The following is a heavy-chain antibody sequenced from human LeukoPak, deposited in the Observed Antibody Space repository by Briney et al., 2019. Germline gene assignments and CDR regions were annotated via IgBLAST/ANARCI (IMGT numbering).Heavy chain of an antibody. V-gene: IGHV3-23*01. CDR2: ISGSGGST. Sequence: GGSLRLSCAASGFTFSSYAMSWVRQAPGKGLEWVSGISGSGGSTYYADSVKGRFTISRDNSKNTLYLQMNSLRAEDTAVYYCAKVVIGRSRGMDVWGQGTKVTVSS. CDR3: AKVVIGRSRGMDV. J-gene: IGHJ6*02. CDR1: GFTFSSYA. D-gene: IGHD2/OR15-2a*01.